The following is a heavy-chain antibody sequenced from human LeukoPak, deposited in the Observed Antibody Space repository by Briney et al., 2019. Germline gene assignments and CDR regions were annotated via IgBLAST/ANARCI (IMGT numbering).Heavy chain of an antibody. V-gene: IGHV3-23*01. D-gene: IGHD6-19*01. CDR2: ISGSGGST. J-gene: IGHJ4*02. CDR1: GFTFSIYA. Sequence: GGSLRLSCAASGFTFSIYAMSWVRQAPGKGLEWVSAISGSGGSTYYADSVKGRFTISRDNSKNTLYLQMNSLRAEDTAVYYCAKGPPIAVAGTAGGYWGQGTLVTVSS. CDR3: AKGPPIAVAGTAGGY.